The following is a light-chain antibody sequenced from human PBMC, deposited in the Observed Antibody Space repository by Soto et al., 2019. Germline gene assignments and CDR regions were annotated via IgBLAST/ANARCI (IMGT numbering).Light chain of an antibody. CDR2: AAR. V-gene: IGKV1-39*01. CDR3: QQSHGTPYT. J-gene: IGKJ2*01. CDR1: QSISRN. Sequence: DIQLTQSPSSLSPSVGDRITLSCRASQSISRNLNWYQQMPGKAPSLLIYAARDLQSGVPGRFSGSGSGTEFNLTISSLQPEDLATYYCQQSHGTPYTFGQGTKLEI.